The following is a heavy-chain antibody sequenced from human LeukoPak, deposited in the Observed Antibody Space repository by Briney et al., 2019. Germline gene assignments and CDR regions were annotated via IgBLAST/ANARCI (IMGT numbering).Heavy chain of an antibody. CDR1: GFTFSSYE. V-gene: IGHV3-33*08. CDR3: AREVSDWRYFDY. D-gene: IGHD3/OR15-3a*01. J-gene: IGHJ4*02. Sequence: GGSLRLSCAASGFTFSSYEMNWVRQAPGKGLEWVAVIWYDGSNKYYADSVKGRFTISRDNSKNTLYLQMNSLRAEDTAVYYCAREVSDWRYFDYWGQGTLVTVSS. CDR2: IWYDGSNK.